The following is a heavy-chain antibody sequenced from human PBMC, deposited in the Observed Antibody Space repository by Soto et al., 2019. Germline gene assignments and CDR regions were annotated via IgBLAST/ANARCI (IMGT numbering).Heavy chain of an antibody. CDR2: MNPNSGNT. CDR3: ARHWLSGSSYY. V-gene: IGHV1-8*01. Sequence: ASVKVSCKASGYTLTSCDINWVRQATGQGPEWMGWMNPNSGNTGYAQKFKGRVTMTRNTSISTAYMELSSLRSEDTAVYYCARHWLSGSSYYWGQGTLVTVSS. CDR1: GYTLTSCD. D-gene: IGHD1-26*01. J-gene: IGHJ4*02.